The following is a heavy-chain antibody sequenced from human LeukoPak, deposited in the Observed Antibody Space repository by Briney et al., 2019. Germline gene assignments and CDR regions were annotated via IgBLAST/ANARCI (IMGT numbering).Heavy chain of an antibody. D-gene: IGHD5-18*01. Sequence: SETLSLTCTVSGGSISSYYWSWIRQPPGKGLEWIGYIYYSGSTNYNPSLKSRVTISVDTPKNQFSLKLSSVTAADTAVYYCARDAYGYPNYYMDVWGKGTTVTVSS. CDR1: GGSISSYY. V-gene: IGHV4-59*01. CDR3: ARDAYGYPNYYMDV. J-gene: IGHJ6*03. CDR2: IYYSGST.